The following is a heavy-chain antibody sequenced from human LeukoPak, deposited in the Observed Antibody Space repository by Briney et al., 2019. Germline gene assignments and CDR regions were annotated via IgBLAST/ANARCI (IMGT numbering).Heavy chain of an antibody. D-gene: IGHD6-19*01. CDR2: LNPNSGDT. CDR1: GYTFSNYD. Sequence: ASVKVSCKASGYTFSNYDINWVRQATGQGLEWMGWLNPNSGDTGYAQRFQGRVTISRDTSISTAYMELSRLRSDDTAVYYCARVSSGLHAFDIWGQGTMVTVSS. V-gene: IGHV1-8*03. J-gene: IGHJ3*02. CDR3: ARVSSGLHAFDI.